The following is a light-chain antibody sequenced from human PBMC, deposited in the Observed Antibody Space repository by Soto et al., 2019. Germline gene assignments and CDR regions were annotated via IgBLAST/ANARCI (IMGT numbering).Light chain of an antibody. CDR1: HDISTY. CDR3: QQLNTLPFT. J-gene: IGKJ5*01. V-gene: IGKV1-9*01. Sequence: IRLNQSLSLLSASLGYRVSITCRASHDISTYLAWYQQKPGKAPKLMIYEASTLQSGVPSRSSGSGYGTDFTLTISGLLPEDFATYHCQQLNTLPFTLAQGTRLEIK. CDR2: EAS.